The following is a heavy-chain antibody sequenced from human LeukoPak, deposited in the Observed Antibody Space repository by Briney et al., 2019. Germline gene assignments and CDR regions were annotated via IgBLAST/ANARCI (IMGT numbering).Heavy chain of an antibody. CDR1: KFNFNSYG. Sequence: PGGSLRLSCATSKFNFNSYGMTWVRQAPGKGLEWVSVIYSGGSTYYADSVKGRFTISRDNSKNTLYFQMNSLRAEDTAVYYCARGWGAFDYWGQGALVTVSS. V-gene: IGHV3-53*01. CDR2: IYSGGST. J-gene: IGHJ4*02. D-gene: IGHD1-26*01. CDR3: ARGWGAFDY.